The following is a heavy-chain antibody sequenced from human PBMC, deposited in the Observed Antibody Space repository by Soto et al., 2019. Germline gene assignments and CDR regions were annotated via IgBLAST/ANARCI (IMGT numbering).Heavy chain of an antibody. D-gene: IGHD2-2*01. CDR2: IIPIFGTA. CDR1: GGTFSSYA. V-gene: IGHV1-69*05. CDR3: ARLGYCSSTSCSGVDY. J-gene: IGHJ4*02. Sequence: GASVKVSCKASGGTFSSYAISWVRQAPGQGLEWMGGIIPIFGTANYAQKLQGRVTMTTDTSTSTAYMELRSLRSDDTAVYYCARLGYCSSTSCSGVDYWGQGTLVTVSS.